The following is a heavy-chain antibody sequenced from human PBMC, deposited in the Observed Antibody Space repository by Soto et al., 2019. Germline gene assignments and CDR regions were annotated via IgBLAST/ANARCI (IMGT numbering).Heavy chain of an antibody. Sequence: QLQLQESGPGLVKPSETLSLTCTVSGGSISSSSYYWGWIRQPPGKGLEWIGSIYYSGSTYYNPSLKSRVTISVDTSKNHFSLKLSYVTAADTAVYYCAIREAWPTVFYGDYYFDYWGQGTLVTVSS. CDR3: AIREAWPTVFYGDYYFDY. V-gene: IGHV4-39*02. J-gene: IGHJ4*02. CDR2: IYYSGST. D-gene: IGHD4-17*01. CDR1: GGSISSSSYY.